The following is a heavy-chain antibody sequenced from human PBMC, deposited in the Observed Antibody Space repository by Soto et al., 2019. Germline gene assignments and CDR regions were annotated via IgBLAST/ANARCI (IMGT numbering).Heavy chain of an antibody. CDR1: GYAFTTYG. Sequence: QVHLVQSGAEVKKPGASVKVSCKGSGYAFTTYGITWVRQAPGQGLEWMGWLSAHNGNTNYAQKLQGRVTVTRDTSTSTPYMELRSLRSDDTAVYYCARGGYGDYWGQGAMVTVSS. D-gene: IGHD1-1*01. CDR2: LSAHNGNT. V-gene: IGHV1-18*01. J-gene: IGHJ4*02. CDR3: ARGGYGDY.